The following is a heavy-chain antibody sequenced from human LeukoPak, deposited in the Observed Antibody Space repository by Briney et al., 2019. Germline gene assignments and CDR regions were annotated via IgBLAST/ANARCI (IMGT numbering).Heavy chain of an antibody. J-gene: IGHJ4*02. CDR2: INPSGGST. Sequence: ASVKVSCKASGYTFTSYNMHWVRQAPGQGLEWMGIINPSGGSTSYAQKFQGRVTMTRDTSTRTVYMELSSLTSEDTAVYYCARTVGADLYYCDNWGQGTLVPVSS. D-gene: IGHD1-26*01. CDR3: ARTVGADLYYCDN. V-gene: IGHV1-46*01. CDR1: GYTFTSYN.